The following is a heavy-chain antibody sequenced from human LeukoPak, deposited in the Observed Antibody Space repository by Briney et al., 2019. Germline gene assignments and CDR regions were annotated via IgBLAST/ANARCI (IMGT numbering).Heavy chain of an antibody. CDR2: ISSSSSYI. CDR3: ARESFAPPRIAARPLFFDY. V-gene: IGHV3-21*01. Sequence: GGSLRLSCAASGFTFSSYSMNWVRQAPGKGLEWVSSISSSSSYIYYADSVKGRFTISRDNAKNSLYLQMNSLRAEDTAVYYCARESFAPPRIAARPLFFDYWGQGTLVTVSS. CDR1: GFTFSSYS. D-gene: IGHD6-6*01. J-gene: IGHJ4*02.